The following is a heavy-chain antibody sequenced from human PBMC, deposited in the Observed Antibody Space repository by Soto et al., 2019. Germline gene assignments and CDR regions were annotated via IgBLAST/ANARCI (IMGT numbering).Heavy chain of an antibody. D-gene: IGHD3-9*01. CDR3: TSLVSRRYFDF. CDR2: ISSLNHYN. J-gene: IGHJ4*02. CDR1: GFNLDDYY. Sequence: QEQLVESGGGLVEPGGSLRLSCAASGFNLDDYYMSWIRQAPGKGLEYIAYISSLNHYNNYADSVKGRFTISIDKAQNSLELHMSGLRSDDTALSYCTSLVSRRYFDFWGRGTLVTVSS. V-gene: IGHV3-11*06.